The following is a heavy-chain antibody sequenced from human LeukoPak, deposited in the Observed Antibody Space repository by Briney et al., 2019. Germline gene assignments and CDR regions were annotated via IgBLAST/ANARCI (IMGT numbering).Heavy chain of an antibody. CDR2: ISGSGGST. CDR1: GFTFSSYA. D-gene: IGHD3-22*01. Sequence: PGGSLRLSCAASGFTFSSYAMSWVRQAPGKGLEWVSAISGSGGSTYYADSVKGRFTISRDNSKNTLYLQMDSLRAEDTAVYYCAKDNYDSSGYLDYWGQGTLVTVSS. CDR3: AKDNYDSSGYLDY. V-gene: IGHV3-23*01. J-gene: IGHJ4*02.